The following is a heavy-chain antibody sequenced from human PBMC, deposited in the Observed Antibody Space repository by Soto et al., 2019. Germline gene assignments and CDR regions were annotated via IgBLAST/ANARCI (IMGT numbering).Heavy chain of an antibody. CDR1: GFTFDEYA. Sequence: EVQLVESGGDLVQPGRSLRLSCTASGFTFDEYAMHWVRQVPGKGLEWVSVITWNSGGIDYADSVKGRFTTSRDSAKNTLYLQMNSLRTEDTAFYYCAKDARAVAGLGVYYFDLWGQGTLVTVSS. V-gene: IGHV3-9*01. CDR3: AKDARAVAGLGVYYFDL. D-gene: IGHD6-19*01. CDR2: ITWNSGGI. J-gene: IGHJ4*02.